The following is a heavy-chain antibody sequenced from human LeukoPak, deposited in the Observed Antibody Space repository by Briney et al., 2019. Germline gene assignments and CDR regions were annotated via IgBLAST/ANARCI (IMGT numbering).Heavy chain of an antibody. Sequence: GGSLRLSCAASGFTVSSKYMSWVRQAPGKGLEWVSVIYSGGSTYYADSVKGRFTISRDNSKNTLYLQMNSLRAEDTAVYYCARGCSSTSCYGFDYWAQGTLVTVSS. CDR1: GFTVSSKY. CDR2: IYSGGST. D-gene: IGHD2-2*01. V-gene: IGHV3-53*01. J-gene: IGHJ4*02. CDR3: ARGCSSTSCYGFDY.